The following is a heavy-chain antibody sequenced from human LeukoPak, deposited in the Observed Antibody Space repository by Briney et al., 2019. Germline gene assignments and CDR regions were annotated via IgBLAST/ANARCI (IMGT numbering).Heavy chain of an antibody. CDR3: AKDRSVTKPYYMDV. Sequence: GGSLRLSCAASGFTFSSYGMHWVRQAPGKGLEWVAVIWYGGSNKYYADSVKGRFTISRDNSKNTLYLQMNSLRAEDTAVYYCAKDRSVTKPYYMDVWGKGTTVTVSS. D-gene: IGHD4-11*01. CDR1: GFTFSSYG. V-gene: IGHV3-30*02. CDR2: IWYGGSNK. J-gene: IGHJ6*03.